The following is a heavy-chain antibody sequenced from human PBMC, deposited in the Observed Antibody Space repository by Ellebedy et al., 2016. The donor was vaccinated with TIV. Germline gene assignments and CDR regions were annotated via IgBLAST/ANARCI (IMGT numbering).Heavy chain of an antibody. CDR1: GFTFKDYA. Sequence: SLKISXAASGFTFKDYAMHWVRHVPGKGFEWVSGINWISDFIRYADSVKGRFTISRDNAKNSVYLEMNSLRPEDTAVYYCAKESGDSVVVPYYFDLWGRGTLLSVSS. J-gene: IGHJ2*01. CDR2: INWISDFI. CDR3: AKESGDSVVVPYYFDL. V-gene: IGHV3-9*01. D-gene: IGHD2-2*01.